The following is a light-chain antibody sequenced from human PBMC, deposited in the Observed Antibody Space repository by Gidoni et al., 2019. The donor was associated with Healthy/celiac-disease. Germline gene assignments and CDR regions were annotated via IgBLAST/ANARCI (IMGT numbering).Light chain of an antibody. CDR1: SSNIGSNT. Sequence: QSVLTQPPSASGTPGPRVTISCSGSSSNIGSNTVNWYQQLPGTAPKLLIYSNNQRPSGVPDRFSGSKSGTSASLAISGLQSEDEADYYCAAWDDSLNGHLVFGGGTKLTVL. J-gene: IGLJ3*02. CDR2: SNN. CDR3: AAWDDSLNGHLV. V-gene: IGLV1-44*01.